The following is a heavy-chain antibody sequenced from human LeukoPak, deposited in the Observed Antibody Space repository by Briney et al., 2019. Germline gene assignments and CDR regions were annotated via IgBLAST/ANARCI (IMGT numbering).Heavy chain of an antibody. Sequence: SETLSLTCTVSGGSISSYYWSWIRQPPGKGLEWIRSTYYRGTTYYNPSLKSRVTISVDTSKNQFSLKLSSVTAADTAVYYCARDWNRYAYWGQGTLVTVSS. J-gene: IGHJ4*02. CDR2: TYYRGTT. D-gene: IGHD1-1*01. V-gene: IGHV4-59*12. CDR1: GGSISSYY. CDR3: ARDWNRYAY.